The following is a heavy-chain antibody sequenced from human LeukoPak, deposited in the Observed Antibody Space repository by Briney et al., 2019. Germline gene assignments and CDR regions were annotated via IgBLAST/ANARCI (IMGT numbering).Heavy chain of an antibody. Sequence: GRSLRLSCAASGFTFTNYAMHWVRQTPGKGLEWVALISYDGSNKYYADSVKGRFTISRDNSKNTLYLQMNSLRAEDTAVYYCARRFLEWLLIDYWGQGTLVTVSS. V-gene: IGHV3-30*03. CDR1: GFTFTNYA. D-gene: IGHD3-3*01. J-gene: IGHJ4*02. CDR3: ARRFLEWLLIDY. CDR2: ISYDGSNK.